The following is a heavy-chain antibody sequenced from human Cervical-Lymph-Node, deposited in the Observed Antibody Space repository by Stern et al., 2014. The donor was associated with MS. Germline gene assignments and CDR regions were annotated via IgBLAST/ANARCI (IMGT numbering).Heavy chain of an antibody. CDR1: GGSISTSNYY. D-gene: IGHD3-10*01. J-gene: IGHJ4*02. V-gene: IGHV4-39*01. Sequence: QVQLQESGPGLVKPSETLSITCTVSGGSISTSNYYWGWIRQPPGKGLGWIGSIYYSGSTYYNPSLKSRVTIFVDTSTNQFSLKVSSVTAADTAVYYCARLGVRWFEDLYWGQGTLVTVSS. CDR3: ARLGVRWFEDLY. CDR2: IYYSGST.